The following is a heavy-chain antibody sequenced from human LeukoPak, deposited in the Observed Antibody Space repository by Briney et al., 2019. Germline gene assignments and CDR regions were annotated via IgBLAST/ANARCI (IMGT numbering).Heavy chain of an antibody. CDR3: ARVASYRSLDY. D-gene: IGHD6-13*01. J-gene: IGHJ4*02. Sequence: SETLSLTCAGYGGSFSDYYWSWIRQPPGKGLEWIGEINHSGSTNYNPSLKSRVTISVDTSKNQFSLKLSSVTAADTAVYYCARVASYRSLDYWGQGTLVTVSS. CDR1: GGSFSDYY. CDR2: INHSGST. V-gene: IGHV4-34*01.